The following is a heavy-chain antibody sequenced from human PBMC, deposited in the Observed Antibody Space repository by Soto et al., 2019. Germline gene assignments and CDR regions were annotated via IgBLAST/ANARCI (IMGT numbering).Heavy chain of an antibody. V-gene: IGHV4-59*01. CDR2: IYYSGST. D-gene: IGHD6-6*01. Sequence: SETLSLTCTVSGGSISSYYWSWIRQPPGKGLEWIGYIYYSGSTNYNPSLKSRVTISVDTSKNQFSLKLSSVTAADTAVYYCAKVLIAARPDFDYWGQGTLVTVSS. CDR1: GGSISSYY. CDR3: AKVLIAARPDFDY. J-gene: IGHJ4*02.